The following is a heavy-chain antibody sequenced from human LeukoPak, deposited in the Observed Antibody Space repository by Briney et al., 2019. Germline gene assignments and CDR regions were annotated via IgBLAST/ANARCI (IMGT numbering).Heavy chain of an antibody. V-gene: IGHV1-2*02. CDR1: GGTFSSYA. CDR3: AREQFTVTTFHNWFDP. CDR2: INPNSGGT. Sequence: ASVKVSCKASGGTFSSYAISWVRQAPGQGLEWMGWINPNSGGTNYAQKFQGRVTMTRDTSISTAYMELSRLRSDDTAVYYCAREQFTVTTFHNWFDPWGQGTLVTVSS. J-gene: IGHJ5*02. D-gene: IGHD4-17*01.